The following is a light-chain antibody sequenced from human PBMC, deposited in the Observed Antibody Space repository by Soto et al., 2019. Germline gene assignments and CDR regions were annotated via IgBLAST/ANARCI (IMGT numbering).Light chain of an antibody. CDR3: QQYSSSPVYT. V-gene: IGKV3-20*01. Sequence: EIVLTQSPGTLSLSPGERATLSCRASQSVSSSYLAWYQQKPGQAPRLLIYGASSRATGIPDRFSGSGSWTDFTLTITRLEPEDFAVYYCQQYSSSPVYTFGQGTKLEIK. J-gene: IGKJ2*01. CDR2: GAS. CDR1: QSVSSSY.